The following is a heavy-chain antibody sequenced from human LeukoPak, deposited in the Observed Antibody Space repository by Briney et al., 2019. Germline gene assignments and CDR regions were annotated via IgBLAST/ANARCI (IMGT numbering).Heavy chain of an antibody. D-gene: IGHD1-26*01. CDR1: GGSISPYY. CDR2: IYYTGST. Sequence: SETLSLTCTVSGGSISPYYWSWIRQSPGKGLEYIGYIYYTGSTNYNPSLKSRVTTSLDTSNNQFSLILSSVTAADTAVYYCTRGLRGGDYQLLPFGYWGQGTLVTVSS. CDR3: TRGLRGGDYQLLPFGY. J-gene: IGHJ4*02. V-gene: IGHV4-59*01.